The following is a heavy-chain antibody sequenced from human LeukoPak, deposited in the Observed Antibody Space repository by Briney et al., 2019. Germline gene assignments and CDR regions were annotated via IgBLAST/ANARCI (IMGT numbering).Heavy chain of an antibody. CDR2: SSSSDDGK. D-gene: IGHD3-9*01. V-gene: IGHV3-23*01. J-gene: IGHJ4*02. CDR3: AKDQVRYFDWFFDY. CDR1: GLSLNNYA. Sequence: PTGGSLRLSCTASGLSLNNYAMSWVRQVPGKGLEWVSASSSSDDGKWYAESVRGRFTISRDTSKNTVYLQMNSLRVEDAGVYYCAKDQVRYFDWFFDYWGQGTLVTVSS.